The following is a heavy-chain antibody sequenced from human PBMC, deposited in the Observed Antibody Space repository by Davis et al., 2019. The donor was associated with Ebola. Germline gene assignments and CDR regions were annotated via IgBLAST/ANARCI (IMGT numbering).Heavy chain of an antibody. J-gene: IGHJ3*02. Sequence: AASVKVSCKASGYTFTSYGITWVRQAPGQGLEWMGWINPHNGNTNYAQNVQGRVTMTTDTSTSTAYMEVGSLRSDDTAVYYCARSPSGVGGAFDIWGQGTMVTVSS. CDR1: GYTFTSYG. V-gene: IGHV1-18*04. D-gene: IGHD3-16*01. CDR2: INPHNGNT. CDR3: ARSPSGVGGAFDI.